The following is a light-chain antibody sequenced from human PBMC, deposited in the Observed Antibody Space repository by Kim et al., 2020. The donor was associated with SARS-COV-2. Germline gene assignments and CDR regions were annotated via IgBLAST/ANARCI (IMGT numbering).Light chain of an antibody. CDR3: QQYNNWPRT. CDR2: GTY. CDR1: QSVSSN. V-gene: IGKV3-15*01. J-gene: IGKJ1*01. Sequence: EILMTQSPATLSVSPGERATLSCRASQSVSSNLAWYQQKPGQAPRLLIYGTYTRATGIPARFSGSGSGPVFNLTISSLQSEDFALYFCQQYNNWPRTFGQGTKVDIK.